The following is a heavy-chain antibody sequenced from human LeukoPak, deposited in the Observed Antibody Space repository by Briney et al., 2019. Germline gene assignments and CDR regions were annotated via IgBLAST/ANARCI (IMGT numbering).Heavy chain of an antibody. CDR3: AKDGAVAGVGY. V-gene: IGHV3-23*01. CDR1: GFTFSNYV. D-gene: IGHD6-19*01. J-gene: IGHJ4*02. CDR2: ISGSDGRT. Sequence: GGSLRLSCAASGFTFSNYVMSWVRQASGKGLEWVSSISGSDGRTDYADSVKGRFTISRDNSRNTVYLQMNSLSAEDTAVYFCAKDGAVAGVGYWGQGTLVTVSS.